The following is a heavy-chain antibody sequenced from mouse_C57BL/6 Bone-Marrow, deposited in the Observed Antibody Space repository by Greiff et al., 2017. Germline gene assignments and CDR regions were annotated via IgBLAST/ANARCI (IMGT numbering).Heavy chain of an antibody. CDR2: ISSGGSYT. J-gene: IGHJ3*01. CDR1: GFTFSSYG. D-gene: IGHD2-4*01. V-gene: IGHV5-6*01. CDR3: ARRGITPFAY. Sequence: EVKLVESGGDLVKPGGSLKLSCAASGFTFSSYGMSWVRQTPDKRLEWVATISSGGSYTYYPDSVKGRFTISRDNAKNTLYLQMSSLKSEDTAIDYCARRGITPFAYWGQGTLVTVSA.